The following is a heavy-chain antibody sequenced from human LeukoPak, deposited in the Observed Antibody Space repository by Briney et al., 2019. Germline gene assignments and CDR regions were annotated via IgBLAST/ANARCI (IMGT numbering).Heavy chain of an antibody. CDR1: GFTFSSYA. V-gene: IGHV3-64*01. CDR3: AKKGPYYYDAASYYMDV. CDR2: ISSNVGST. D-gene: IGHD3-22*01. Sequence: GRSLTLSCAASGFTFSSYAMHWVRQPPGKGLEYVSAISSNVGSTYYANSVKGRFTISRDNSKNTLYLQMNSLRAEDTAVYYCAKKGPYYYDAASYYMDVWGKGTTVTVSS. J-gene: IGHJ6*03.